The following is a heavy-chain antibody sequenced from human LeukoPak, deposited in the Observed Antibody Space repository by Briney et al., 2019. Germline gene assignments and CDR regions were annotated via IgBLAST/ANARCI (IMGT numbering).Heavy chain of an antibody. V-gene: IGHV4-34*01. CDR2: INHSGST. D-gene: IGHD3-9*01. CDR3: AREDITILTG. Sequence: SETLSLTCAVYGGSFSGYYWSWIRQPPGKGLEWIGEINHSGSTNYNPSLKSRVTISVDTSKNQFSLKLSSVTAADTAVYYCAREDITILTGWGQGTLVTVSS. CDR1: GGSFSGYY. J-gene: IGHJ4*02.